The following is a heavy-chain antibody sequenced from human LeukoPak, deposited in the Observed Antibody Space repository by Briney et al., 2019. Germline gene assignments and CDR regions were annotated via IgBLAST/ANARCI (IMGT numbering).Heavy chain of an antibody. Sequence: GSLRLSCAASGFTFSSYWMHWVRQAPGKGLVWVSRINSDGSSTSYADSVKGRFTISRDNAKNTLYLQMNSLRAEDTAVYYCARDPGPMYGSEKNWFAPWGQGTLVTVSS. V-gene: IGHV3-74*01. CDR2: INSDGSST. CDR1: GFTFSSYW. J-gene: IGHJ5*02. D-gene: IGHD3-10*01. CDR3: ARDPGPMYGSEKNWFAP.